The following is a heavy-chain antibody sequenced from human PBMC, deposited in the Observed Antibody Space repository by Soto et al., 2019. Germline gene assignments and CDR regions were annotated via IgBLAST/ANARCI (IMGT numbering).Heavy chain of an antibody. CDR1: GLTLSNYA. Sequence: EVQLLESGGGLVQPGGSLRLTCAASGLTLSNYAMTWVRQAPGKGLEWVSAISSSSSGGDTHYADFVKGRFTISRDNSKNTLSLQANSLRAEDTAIYYCAKGGLSTTYYFDYWGQGTLVTVSS. CDR3: AKGGLSTTYYFDY. J-gene: IGHJ4*02. D-gene: IGHD1-1*01. V-gene: IGHV3-23*01. CDR2: ISSSSSGGDT.